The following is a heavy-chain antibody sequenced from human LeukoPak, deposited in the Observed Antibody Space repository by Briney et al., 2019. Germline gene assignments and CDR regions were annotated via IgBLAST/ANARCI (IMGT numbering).Heavy chain of an antibody. V-gene: IGHV1-46*01. CDR2: IKASGGST. CDR3: ARALGNDFYFYGMDV. D-gene: IGHD1-1*01. CDR1: GYTFTTYY. J-gene: IGHJ6*02. Sequence: ASVKVSCKASGYTFTTYYLHWVRQAPGQGLEWMGIIKASGGSTSYARKFQGRVTMTRDTSTSTVYMELGSLRSEDTAVYYCARALGNDFYFYGMDVWGQGTTVTVSS.